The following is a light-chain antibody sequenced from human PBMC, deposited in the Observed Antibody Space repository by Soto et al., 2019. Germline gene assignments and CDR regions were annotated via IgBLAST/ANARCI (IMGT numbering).Light chain of an antibody. J-gene: IGKJ1*01. CDR3: QVYGTSSKT. Sequence: EIVLTQSLDTLSLSPGERATPSCRASQTVTSGYLAWYQQKPGKAPRLLIYVVSTRATVIPDRLSGSDSVTDFTLNITRLEHADFAVYFYQVYGTSSKTFGQGTRME. CDR2: VVS. V-gene: IGKV3-20*01. CDR1: QTVTSGY.